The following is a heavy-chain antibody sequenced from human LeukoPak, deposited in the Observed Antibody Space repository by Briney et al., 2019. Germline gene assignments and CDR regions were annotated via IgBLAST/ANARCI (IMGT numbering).Heavy chain of an antibody. CDR1: GFTFSSYS. V-gene: IGHV3-21*01. J-gene: IGHJ4*02. Sequence: PGGSLRLSCAASGFTFSSYSMNWVRQAPGKGLEWVSSISSSSSYIYYADSVKGRFTISRDNAKNSLYLQMNSLRAEDTAVYYCARGGSSWYLARQLDYWGQGTLVTVSS. D-gene: IGHD6-13*01. CDR3: ARGGSSWYLARQLDY. CDR2: ISSSSSYI.